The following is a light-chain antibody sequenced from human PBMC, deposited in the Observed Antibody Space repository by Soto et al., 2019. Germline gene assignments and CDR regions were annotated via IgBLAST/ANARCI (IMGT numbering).Light chain of an antibody. Sequence: DIKMTQSPSSVSASVGDRVTITCRASQSISSWLAWYQQKPGKAPKLLIFATSRLQTGVPSRFSGSGSGTEFTLTISSLQPEDFATYYCQQVHSFPLTFGPGTKVDIK. CDR3: QQVHSFPLT. CDR1: QSISSW. J-gene: IGKJ3*01. V-gene: IGKV1-12*01. CDR2: ATS.